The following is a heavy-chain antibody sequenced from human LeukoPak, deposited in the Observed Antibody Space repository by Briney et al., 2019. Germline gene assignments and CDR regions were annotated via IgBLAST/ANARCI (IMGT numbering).Heavy chain of an antibody. J-gene: IGHJ5*02. V-gene: IGHV1-18*01. CDR3: ARGFNYGSGSYPRNWFDP. CDR2: ISAYNGNT. D-gene: IGHD3-10*01. CDR1: GYTFTSYG. Sequence: ASVKVSCKASGYTFTSYGISWVRQAPGQGLEWMGWISAYNGNTNYAQKLQGRVTMTTDTSTSKAYMELRSLRSDDTAVYYCARGFNYGSGSYPRNWFDPWGQGTLVTVSS.